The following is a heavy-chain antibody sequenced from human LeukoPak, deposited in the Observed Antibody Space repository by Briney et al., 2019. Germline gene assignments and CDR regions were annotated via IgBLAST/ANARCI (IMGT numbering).Heavy chain of an antibody. CDR1: GYTFTGYY. CDR3: ARVRCSRPSCYTALGMDV. CDR2: INPNSGGT. D-gene: IGHD2-2*02. Sequence: GASVKVSCKASGYTFTGYYMHWVRQAPGQGLEWMGRINPNSGGTNYAQKFQGRVTMTRDTSSSTADMGLRRLRSDATAVYYCARVRCSRPSCYTALGMDVSGQGTTVTVSS. J-gene: IGHJ6*02. V-gene: IGHV1-2*06.